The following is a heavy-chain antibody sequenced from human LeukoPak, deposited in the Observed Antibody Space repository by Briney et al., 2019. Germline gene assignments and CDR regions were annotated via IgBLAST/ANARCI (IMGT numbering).Heavy chain of an antibody. CDR3: ARGLDYYDSSGYQGYFDY. V-gene: IGHV4-34*01. CDR2: INHSGST. CDR1: GGSFSGYY. J-gene: IGHJ4*01. Sequence: SETLSLTCAVYGGSFSGYYWSWVRQPPGKGLEWIGKINHSGSTNYNPSLKSRVTISVDTSKNQFFLKLSSVTAADTAVYYCARGLDYYDSSGYQGYFDYWGQGTLVTVSS. D-gene: IGHD3-22*01.